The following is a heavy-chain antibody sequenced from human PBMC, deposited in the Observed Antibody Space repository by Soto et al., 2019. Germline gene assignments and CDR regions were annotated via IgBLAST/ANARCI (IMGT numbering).Heavy chain of an antibody. CDR3: ARDRSGWYKYYFDL. Sequence: GGSLRLSCAASGFTFSSYWMSWVRQAPGKGLEWVANIKLDGSEKYYVDSVKGRFTISRDNAKNSLYLQMNSLRVEDTAVYYCARDRSGWYKYYFDLWGQGTLVTVSS. D-gene: IGHD6-19*01. J-gene: IGHJ4*02. V-gene: IGHV3-7*01. CDR1: GFTFSSYW. CDR2: IKLDGSEK.